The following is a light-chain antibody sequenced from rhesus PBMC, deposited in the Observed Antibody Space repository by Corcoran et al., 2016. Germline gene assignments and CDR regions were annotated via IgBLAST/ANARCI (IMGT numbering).Light chain of an antibody. Sequence: QSAPTQPPSVSESPGQSVTISCTGTSGDIGAFNSVSWYQQHPGKAPKVMIYDVIIRPSGVSDRFSGSKSANTASLTISGLQAEDEADYYCCSYTTSSTFVFGGGTRLTVL. CDR3: CSYTTSSTFV. J-gene: IGLJ6*01. V-gene: IGLV2S7*01. CDR2: DVI. CDR1: SGDIGAFNS.